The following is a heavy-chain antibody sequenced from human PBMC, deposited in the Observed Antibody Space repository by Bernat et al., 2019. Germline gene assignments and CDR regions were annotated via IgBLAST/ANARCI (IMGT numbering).Heavy chain of an antibody. CDR2: IYYSGST. J-gene: IGHJ4*02. D-gene: IGHD6-13*01. CDR3: ARQIAAAGPTVFDY. CDR1: GGSISSSSYY. Sequence: QLQLQESGPGLVKPSETLSLTCTVSGGSISSSSYYWGWIRQPPGKGLEWIGSIYYSGSTYYNPSLKSRVTISVDTSKNQFSLKLSSVTAADTAVYYCARQIAAAGPTVFDYWGQGTLVTVSS. V-gene: IGHV4-39*01.